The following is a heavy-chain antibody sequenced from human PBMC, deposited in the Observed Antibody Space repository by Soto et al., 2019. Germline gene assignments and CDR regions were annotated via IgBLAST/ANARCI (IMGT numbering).Heavy chain of an antibody. CDR3: AKREGNTYGLFH. V-gene: IGHV3-74*01. D-gene: IGHD5-18*01. CDR2: IKTDGSST. J-gene: IGHJ4*02. Sequence: EVQLVESGGGLVQPGGSLRLSCAASGFSFSSYWIHWVRQAPGKGLVWVSRIKTDGSSTDYADSVKGRFTISRDNAKNTLYWQMNSLSGEDTAVYYCAKREGNTYGLFHWGQGTLVTVSS. CDR1: GFSFSSYW.